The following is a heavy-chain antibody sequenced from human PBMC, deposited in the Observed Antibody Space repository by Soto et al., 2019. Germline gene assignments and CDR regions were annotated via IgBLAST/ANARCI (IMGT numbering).Heavy chain of an antibody. CDR2: VSHSGNT. J-gene: IGHJ4*02. V-gene: IGHV4-34*01. Sequence: PSETLSLTCTVSGGSFTGHFWSWVRQPPGKGLEWIGEVSHSGNTKYYPSLRSRVTLSGASSKNQISLALTSATAADTAVYHCARAKFESTGWHQFDIWGQGTLVTVSS. CDR3: ARAKFESTGWHQFDI. CDR1: GGSFTGHF. D-gene: IGHD7-27*01.